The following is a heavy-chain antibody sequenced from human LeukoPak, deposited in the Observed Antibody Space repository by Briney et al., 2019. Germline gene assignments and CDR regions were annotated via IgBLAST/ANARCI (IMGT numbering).Heavy chain of an antibody. CDR3: ASQTYSSSSITLFDY. V-gene: IGHV4-4*07. CDR2: IYTSGST. Sequence: SETLSLTCTVSGGSISSYYWSWIRQPAGKGLEWIGRIYTSGSTNYNPSLKSRVTMSVDTSKNQFSLKLSSVTAADTAVYYCASQTYSSSSITLFDYWGQGTLVTVSS. J-gene: IGHJ4*02. CDR1: GGSISSYY. D-gene: IGHD6-13*01.